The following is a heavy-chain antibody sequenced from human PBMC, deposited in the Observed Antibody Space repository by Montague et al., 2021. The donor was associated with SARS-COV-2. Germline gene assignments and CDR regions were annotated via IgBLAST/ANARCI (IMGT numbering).Heavy chain of an antibody. Sequence: SETLSLTCTVYGDSANNNKNYWGWIRQPPGKGLEWIGSNYHDGSSYYNPSLWSRITMSVDTAKNQFSLRLTSVTAADTAVYYCAHRGGLGAIWGQGTLVTVSS. J-gene: IGHJ1*01. CDR2: NYHDGSS. D-gene: IGHD3-10*01. V-gene: IGHV4-39*01. CDR1: GDSANNNKNY. CDR3: AHRGGLGAI.